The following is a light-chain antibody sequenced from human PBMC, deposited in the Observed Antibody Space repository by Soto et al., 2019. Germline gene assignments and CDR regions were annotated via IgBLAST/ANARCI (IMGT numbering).Light chain of an antibody. CDR1: SSDVGSYNR. Sequence: QPVLTQPPSVSGSPGQSVVISCTGTSSDVGSYNRVSWYQQPPGTAPKLMIYDVISRPSGVPDRFSGSKSGNTASLTISGLQPEDEADYYCLSFTNSDTYVFGTGTKLTVL. V-gene: IGLV2-18*02. CDR2: DVI. CDR3: LSFTNSDTYV. J-gene: IGLJ1*01.